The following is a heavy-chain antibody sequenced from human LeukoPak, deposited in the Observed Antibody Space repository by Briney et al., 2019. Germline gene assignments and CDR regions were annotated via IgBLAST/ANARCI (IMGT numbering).Heavy chain of an antibody. J-gene: IGHJ5*02. CDR1: GYTFTGYS. D-gene: IGHD2-2*01. V-gene: IGHV1-2*02. Sequence: ASVKVSCKASGYTFTGYSMHWVRQAPGQGLEWMGWINPNSGGTNYAQKFQGRVTMTRDTSISTVYMELSSLRSDDTAVYYCARDIVSVPIARGFGPWGQGTLVTVSS. CDR3: ARDIVSVPIARGFGP. CDR2: INPNSGGT.